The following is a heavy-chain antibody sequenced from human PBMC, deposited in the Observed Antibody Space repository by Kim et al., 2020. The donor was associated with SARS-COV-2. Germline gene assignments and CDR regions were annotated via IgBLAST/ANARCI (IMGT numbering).Heavy chain of an antibody. CDR3: ARGSDFDWYFFDY. CDR1: HVSMSRYY. D-gene: IGHD3-9*01. J-gene: IGHJ4*02. Sequence: SETLYLTCSVSHVSMSRYYWSWIRQPPGKGLEWIGYIYYNGRANYNPSLESRVTISIDTSKDQFSLRLTSISAADTAVYYCARGSDFDWYFFDYWGQG. V-gene: IGHV4-59*01. CDR2: IYYNGRA.